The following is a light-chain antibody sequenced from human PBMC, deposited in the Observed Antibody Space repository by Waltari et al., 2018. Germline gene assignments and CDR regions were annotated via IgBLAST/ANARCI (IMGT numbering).Light chain of an antibody. CDR2: YVN. Sequence: QSALTQPASVSGSPGQSITISCTGTSSDVGGYPYVSWYQHHPGKAPKLMIHYVNKRPSGVSNRFSGSKSGNTASLTISGLQAEDEADYYCSSYTSISTFYVFGTRTKVTVL. J-gene: IGLJ1*01. CDR3: SSYTSISTFYV. V-gene: IGLV2-14*03. CDR1: SSDVGGYPY.